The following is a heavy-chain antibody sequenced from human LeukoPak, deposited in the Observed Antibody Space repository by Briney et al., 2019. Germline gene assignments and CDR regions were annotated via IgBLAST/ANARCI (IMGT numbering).Heavy chain of an antibody. D-gene: IGHD4-17*01. CDR1: GFTISSYS. V-gene: IGHV3-30*18. Sequence: GGSLTLSCPASGFTISSYSMHWVRHPPRKGLEWAAVITNDGSNKNYADSVKGRFTICRDNSKNTLYLQMNSLRAQDTAVYYCAKDVTNSPVTSNWCHLWRGGTVVTVS. CDR2: ITNDGSNK. J-gene: IGHJ5*02. CDR3: AKDVTNSPVTSNWCHL.